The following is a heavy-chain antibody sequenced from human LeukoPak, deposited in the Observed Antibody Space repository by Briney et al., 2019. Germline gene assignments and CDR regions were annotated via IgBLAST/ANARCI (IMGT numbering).Heavy chain of an antibody. Sequence: GGSLRLSCAASEFSVGSNYMTWVRQAPGKGLEWVSLIYSGGSTYYADSVKGRFTISRDNSKNTLYLQMNSLRAEDTAVYYCAKDLNDIVLMVYADYFDYWGQGTLVTVSS. J-gene: IGHJ4*02. CDR2: IYSGGST. D-gene: IGHD2-8*01. CDR1: EFSVGSNY. CDR3: AKDLNDIVLMVYADYFDY. V-gene: IGHV3-66*01.